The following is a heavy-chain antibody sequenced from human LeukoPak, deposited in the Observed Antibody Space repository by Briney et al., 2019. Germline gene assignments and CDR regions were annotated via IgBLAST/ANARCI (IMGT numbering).Heavy chain of an antibody. Sequence: GGSLRLSCAASGFTVSSNYMSWVRQAPGKGLEWVSVIYIGGSTYYADSVKGRFTISRDNSKDTLYLQMNSLRAEDTAVYYCARELPSSSWTGTTNWFDPWGQGTLVTVSS. J-gene: IGHJ5*02. CDR3: ARELPSSSWTGTTNWFDP. CDR2: IYIGGST. D-gene: IGHD6-13*01. V-gene: IGHV3-66*01. CDR1: GFTVSSNY.